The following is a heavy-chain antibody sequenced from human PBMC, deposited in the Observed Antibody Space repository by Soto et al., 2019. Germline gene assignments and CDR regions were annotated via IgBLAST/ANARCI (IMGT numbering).Heavy chain of an antibody. CDR3: ARDGDGLYYFDY. Sequence: GGSLRLSCAASGFTFSSYAMHWVRQAPGKGLEWVAVISYDGSNKYYADSVKGRFTISRDNSKNTLYLQMNSLRAEDTAVYYCARDGDGLYYFDYWGQGTLVTVSS. J-gene: IGHJ4*02. V-gene: IGHV3-30-3*01. CDR2: ISYDGSNK. D-gene: IGHD3-3*01. CDR1: GFTFSSYA.